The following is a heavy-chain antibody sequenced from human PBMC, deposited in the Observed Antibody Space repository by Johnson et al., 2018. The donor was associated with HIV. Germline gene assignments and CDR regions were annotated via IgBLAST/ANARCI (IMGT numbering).Heavy chain of an antibody. CDR2: ISYDGSNN. CDR3: ARKRHAFDI. V-gene: IGHV3-30*04. Sequence: VQLVESGGGVVQPGRSLRLSCAASGFTFSSYAMHWVRQAPGKGLEWVAVISYDGSNNYYADSVKGRFTISRDNSKNTLYLQMNSLRAEDTAVYYCARKRHAFDIWDQGTMVTVSS. CDR1: GFTFSSYA. J-gene: IGHJ3*02.